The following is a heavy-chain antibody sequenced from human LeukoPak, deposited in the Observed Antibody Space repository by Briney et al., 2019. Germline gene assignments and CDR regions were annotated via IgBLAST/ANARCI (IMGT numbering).Heavy chain of an antibody. D-gene: IGHD3-9*01. J-gene: IGHJ6*02. CDR2: IIPILGIA. Sequence: SSVMSSCWASGGTFVSYANRWWLRAPGQGLEWMGRIIPILGIANYAHSFQGRVTITADTSTSTSYMQLSSLRSADTAVYYCARANYDILGGRQGGYNGMDVWGQGTTVTVSS. CDR1: GGTFVSYA. CDR3: ARANYDILGGRQGGYNGMDV. V-gene: IGHV1-69*04.